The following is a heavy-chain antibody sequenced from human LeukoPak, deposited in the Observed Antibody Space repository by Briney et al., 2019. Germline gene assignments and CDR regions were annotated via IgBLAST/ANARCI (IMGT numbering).Heavy chain of an antibody. J-gene: IGHJ5*02. CDR1: GFNFNNYW. V-gene: IGHV3-7*01. CDR3: ARGPGYSSGWYAPGFNWFDP. CDR2: IKQDGSEK. D-gene: IGHD6-19*01. Sequence: PGGSLRLSCAASGFNFNNYWMTWVRQAPGKGLEWVANIKQDGSEKYYLDSVKGRFTISRDNAKNSLYLQMNSLRAEDTAVYYCARGPGYSSGWYAPGFNWFDPWGQGTLVTVSS.